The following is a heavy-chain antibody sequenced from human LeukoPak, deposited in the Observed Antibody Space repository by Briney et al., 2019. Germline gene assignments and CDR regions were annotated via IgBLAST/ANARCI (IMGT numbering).Heavy chain of an antibody. V-gene: IGHV3-21*01. CDR1: GFTFSTYS. J-gene: IGHJ5*02. Sequence: GGSLRLSCAASGFTFSTYSMNWVRQAPGKGLEWVSSISSTSSYIYYADLVKGRFTISRDNAKNSVYLQMNSLRAEDTAVYYCARDFFPSFGPAALGSWFDPWGQGTLVTVSS. CDR3: ARDFFPSFGPAALGSWFDP. CDR2: ISSTSSYI. D-gene: IGHD2-2*01.